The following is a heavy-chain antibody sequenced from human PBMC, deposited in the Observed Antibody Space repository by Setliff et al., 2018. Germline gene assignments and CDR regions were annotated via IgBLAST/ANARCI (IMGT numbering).Heavy chain of an antibody. J-gene: IGHJ4*02. Sequence: TGGSLRLSCVASGFPFDTYGMHWARQAPGKGLEWVAFIRFDGINKYYADSVKGRFTISRDTPKNTFYLQMNSLRVDDTAVYYCTKELDYIDTSGFQGGYWGQGTLVTVSS. V-gene: IGHV3-30*02. CDR3: TKELDYIDTSGFQGGY. D-gene: IGHD3-22*01. CDR2: IRFDGINK. CDR1: GFPFDTYG.